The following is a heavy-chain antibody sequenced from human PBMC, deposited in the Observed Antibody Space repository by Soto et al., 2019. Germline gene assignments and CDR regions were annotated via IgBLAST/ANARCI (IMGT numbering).Heavy chain of an antibody. CDR2: IYHGGSP. CDR1: GASIRSSDW. D-gene: IGHD6-25*01. CDR3: ARTLGVAAARRGYSIDY. J-gene: IGHJ4*02. Sequence: QVQLQESGPGLVKPSETLSLTCAVSGASIRSSDWWSWVRQSPGKGLEWIGEIYHGGSPTYNPFLASRLSMSIDKSKNQFSLKLTSVTAADTAVYFCARTLGVAAARRGYSIDYWGQGALVTVSS. V-gene: IGHV4-4*02.